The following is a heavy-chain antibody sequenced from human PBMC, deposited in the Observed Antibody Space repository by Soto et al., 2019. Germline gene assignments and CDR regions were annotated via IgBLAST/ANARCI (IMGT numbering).Heavy chain of an antibody. J-gene: IGHJ6*02. CDR3: ARVSSSSWYPYYYYYGMDV. CDR2: IKQDGSEK. V-gene: IGHV3-7*01. Sequence: PWGSLRLSCAASGFTFSSYWMSWVRQAPGKGLEWVANIKQDGSEKYYVDSVKGRFTISRDNAKNSLYLQMNSLRAEDTAVYYCARVSSSSWYPYYYYYGMDVWGQGTTVTVSS. D-gene: IGHD6-13*01. CDR1: GFTFSSYW.